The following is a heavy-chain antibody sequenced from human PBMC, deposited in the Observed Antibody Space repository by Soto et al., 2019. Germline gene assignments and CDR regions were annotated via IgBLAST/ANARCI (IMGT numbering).Heavy chain of an antibody. V-gene: IGHV4-59*01. CDR1: GGSISSYY. D-gene: IGHD5-12*01. J-gene: IGHJ6*02. CDR3: AREGSRDGYNFSGPYYYYGMDV. CDR2: IYYSGST. Sequence: SETLSLTCTVSGGSISSYYWSWIRQPPGKGLEWIGYIYYSGSTNYNPSLKSRVTISVDTSKNQFSLKLSSVTAADTAVYYCAREGSRDGYNFSGPYYYYGMDVWGQGTTVTVSS.